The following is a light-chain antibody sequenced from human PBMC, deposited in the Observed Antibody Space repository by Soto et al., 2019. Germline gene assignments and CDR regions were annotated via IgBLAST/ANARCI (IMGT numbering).Light chain of an antibody. CDR2: GAF. CDR3: QHYGSPPLT. CDR1: QSVNSDY. Sequence: EIVLTQSPGTLSVSPGEGASLSCRASQSVNSDYLAWYQQKPGQAPRLLIYGAFSRASGIPDRFRGSGSGSDFTLTISRLEPEDSALYYCQHYGSPPLTFGGGTKVEIK. J-gene: IGKJ4*01. V-gene: IGKV3-20*01.